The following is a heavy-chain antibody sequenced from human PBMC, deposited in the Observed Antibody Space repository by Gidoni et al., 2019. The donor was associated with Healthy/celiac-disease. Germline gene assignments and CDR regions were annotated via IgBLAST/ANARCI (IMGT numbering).Heavy chain of an antibody. V-gene: IGHV1-58*01. J-gene: IGHJ4*02. Sequence: QMQLVQSGPEVKKPGTSVKVSCKASGFTFTSSAVQWLRQARGQRLEWIGWIVVGSGNTNDAQKCQERVTITRDMTTSTAYMELSSLRAEDTAVYYCAAEGGYSYGGYFDYWGQGTLVTVSS. D-gene: IGHD5-18*01. CDR2: IVVGSGNT. CDR3: AAEGGYSYGGYFDY. CDR1: GFTFTSSA.